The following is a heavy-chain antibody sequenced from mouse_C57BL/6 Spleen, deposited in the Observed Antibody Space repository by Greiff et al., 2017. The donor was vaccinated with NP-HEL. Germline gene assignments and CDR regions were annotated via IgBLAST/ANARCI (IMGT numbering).Heavy chain of an antibody. J-gene: IGHJ4*01. CDR1: GYTFTDYN. CDR3: ARVGLRRLGYAMDY. CDR2: INPNNGGT. Sequence: EVQLQQSGPELVKPGASVKIPCKASGYTFTDYNMDWVKQSHGKSLEWIGDINPNNGGTIYNQKFKGKATLTVDKSSSTAYMELRSLTSEDTAVYYCARVGLRRLGYAMDYWGQGTSVTVSS. V-gene: IGHV1-18*01. D-gene: IGHD1-1*01.